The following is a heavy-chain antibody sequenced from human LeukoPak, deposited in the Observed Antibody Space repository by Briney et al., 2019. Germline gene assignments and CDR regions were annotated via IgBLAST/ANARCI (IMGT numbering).Heavy chain of an antibody. D-gene: IGHD1-26*01. Sequence: TSETLSLTCTVSGGSISSYYWSRIRQPPGKGLEWIGYIYYSGSTNYNPSLKSRVTISVDTSKNQFSLKLSSVTAADTAVYYCARRMVGIVGATTVVYFDYWGQGTLVTVSS. CDR2: IYYSGST. CDR3: ARRMVGIVGATTVVYFDY. CDR1: GGSISSYY. V-gene: IGHV4-59*01. J-gene: IGHJ4*02.